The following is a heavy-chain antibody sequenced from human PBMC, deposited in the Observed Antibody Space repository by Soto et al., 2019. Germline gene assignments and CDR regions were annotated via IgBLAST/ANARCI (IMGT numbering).Heavy chain of an antibody. V-gene: IGHV2-5*02. CDR3: ANSSRDGYVQLAFFDY. J-gene: IGHJ4*02. CDR1: GFSLTSSGVG. D-gene: IGHD5-12*01. CDR2: IYWDDDK. Sequence: SGPTLVNPTQTLTLTCTFSGFSLTSSGVGVGWIRQPPGKALEWLALIYWDDDKIYTPSLKTRLTITKDTSKNQVVLAMTNMEPVDTATYYCANSSRDGYVQLAFFDYWGQGALVTVSS.